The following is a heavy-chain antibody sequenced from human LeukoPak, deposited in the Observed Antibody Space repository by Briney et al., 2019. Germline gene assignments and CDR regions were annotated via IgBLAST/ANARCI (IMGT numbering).Heavy chain of an antibody. V-gene: IGHV3-66*01. J-gene: IGHJ4*02. CDR1: GFTVNSNY. CDR2: IYSSGDT. CDR3: ARGGRNSASHYCESYFDH. D-gene: IGHD3-10*01. Sequence: GGSLRLSCAASGFTVNSNYMNWVRQAPGKGLEWVSVIYSSGDTYYVDSVKDRFTISRDSSKIALYLQMNSLGADDTAVYYCARGGRNSASHYCESYFDHWGQGTLVTVSS.